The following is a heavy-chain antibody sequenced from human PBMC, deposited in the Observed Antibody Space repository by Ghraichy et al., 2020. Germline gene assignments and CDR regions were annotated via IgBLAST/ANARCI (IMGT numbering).Heavy chain of an antibody. D-gene: IGHD2-21*01. Sequence: LSLTCVGSGFTFANAWMNWVRQAPGGGLEWVGRIKSKGDGGAIDYAAPVKGRFTISREDSNNTLYLEMTSLQIEDTAVYYCVTEADSTTYFDYWGRGNLVTVSS. CDR1: GFTFANAW. CDR2: IKSKGDGGAI. V-gene: IGHV3-15*07. J-gene: IGHJ4*02. CDR3: VTEADSTTYFDY.